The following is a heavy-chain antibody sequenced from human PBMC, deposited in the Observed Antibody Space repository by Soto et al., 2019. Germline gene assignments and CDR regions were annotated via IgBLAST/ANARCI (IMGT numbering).Heavy chain of an antibody. J-gene: IGHJ4*02. Sequence: GGSLRVCWVASGSIFGTYAMTWVRQVPGKGLEWVSTISGGIGSTFYADSVKGRFTISRDISKKMLFLHMNGLRGEDTGTYYIVRGPARSFDFSCPATLLSVFS. CDR1: GSIFGTYA. CDR3: VRGPARSFDF. V-gene: IGHV3-23*01. D-gene: IGHD3-10*01. CDR2: ISGGIGST.